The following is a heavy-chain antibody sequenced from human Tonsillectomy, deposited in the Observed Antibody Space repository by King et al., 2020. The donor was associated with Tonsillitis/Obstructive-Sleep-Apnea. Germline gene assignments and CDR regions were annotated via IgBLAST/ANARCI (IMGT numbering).Heavy chain of an antibody. CDR2: INHSGST. J-gene: IGHJ6*03. Sequence: VQLQQWGAGLLKPSETLSLTCAVYGGSFSGYYWSWIRQPPGKGLEWIGEINHSGSTNYSPSLKSRVTISIDTSKNQFSLKLSSVTAADTAVYYCAMGEVGATTIYYYYYMDVWGKGTTVTVSS. CDR1: GGSFSGYY. V-gene: IGHV4-34*01. D-gene: IGHD1-26*01. CDR3: AMGEVGATTIYYYYYMDV.